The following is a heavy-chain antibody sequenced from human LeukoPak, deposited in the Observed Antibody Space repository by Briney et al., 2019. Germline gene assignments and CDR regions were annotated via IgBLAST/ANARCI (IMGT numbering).Heavy chain of an antibody. CDR1: GGSFSGYY. CDR3: ARDTTGTTQRGYYYYMDV. J-gene: IGHJ6*03. D-gene: IGHD1-1*01. Sequence: PSETLSLTCAVYGGSFSGYYWSWIRQPPGKGLEWIGEINHSGSTNYNPSLKSRVTISVDTSKNQFSLKLSPVTAADTAVYYCARDTTGTTQRGYYYYMDVWGKGTTVTVSS. V-gene: IGHV4-34*01. CDR2: INHSGST.